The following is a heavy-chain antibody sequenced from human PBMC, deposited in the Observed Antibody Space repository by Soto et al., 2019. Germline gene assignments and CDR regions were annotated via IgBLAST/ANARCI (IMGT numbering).Heavy chain of an antibody. CDR2: IYYSGST. V-gene: IGHV4-59*01. CDR3: ARGLYSSSWYGADD. J-gene: IGHJ4*02. Sequence: QVQLQESGPGLVKPSETLSLTCTVSGGSISSYYWSWIRQPPGKGLEWIGYIYYSGSTNHNPSLKSRVTISVDTSKNQFSLKLRSVTAADTAVYYCARGLYSSSWYGADDWGQGILVTVSS. CDR1: GGSISSYY. D-gene: IGHD6-13*01.